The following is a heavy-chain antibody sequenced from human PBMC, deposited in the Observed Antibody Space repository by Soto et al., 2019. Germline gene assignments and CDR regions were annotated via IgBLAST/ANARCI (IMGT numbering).Heavy chain of an antibody. CDR3: ARGLVSVFPSWWTTEKNYYYYMDV. Sequence: KQSQTLSLTCAISGDSVSSNSAAWNWIRQSPSRGLEWLGRTYYRSKWYNDYAVSVKSRITINPDTSKNQFSLQLNSVTPEDTAVYYCARGLVSVFPSWWTTEKNYYYYMDVWGKGTTVTVSS. CDR2: TYYRSKWYN. CDR1: GDSVSSNSAA. V-gene: IGHV6-1*01. J-gene: IGHJ6*03. D-gene: IGHD4-17*01.